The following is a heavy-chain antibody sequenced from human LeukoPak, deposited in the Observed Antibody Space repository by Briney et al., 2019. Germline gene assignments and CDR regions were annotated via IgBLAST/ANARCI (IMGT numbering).Heavy chain of an antibody. CDR1: GFTFSSYG. V-gene: IGHV3-30*18. CDR2: ISYDGSNK. D-gene: IGHD2-21*02. J-gene: IGHJ3*02. Sequence: GGSLRLSCAASGFTFSSYGVHWVRQAPGKGLEWVAVISYDGSNKYYADSVKGRFTVSRDNSKNTLYLQMNSLRAEDTAVYYCAKDGGDDRDAFDIWGQGTTVTVSS. CDR3: AKDGGDDRDAFDI.